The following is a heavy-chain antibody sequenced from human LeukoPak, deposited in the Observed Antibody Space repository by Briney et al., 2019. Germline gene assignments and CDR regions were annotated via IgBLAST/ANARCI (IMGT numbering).Heavy chain of an antibody. CDR2: MNPNSGNT. V-gene: IGHV1-8*03. Sequence: ASVKVSCKASGYTFTSCDINWVRQATGQGLEWMGWMNPNSGNTGYAQKFQGRVTITRNTSISTAYMELSSLRSEDTAVYYCARGLYCSGGSCYLYYFDYWGQGTLVTVSS. CDR3: ARGLYCSGGSCYLYYFDY. D-gene: IGHD2-15*01. J-gene: IGHJ4*02. CDR1: GYTFTSCD.